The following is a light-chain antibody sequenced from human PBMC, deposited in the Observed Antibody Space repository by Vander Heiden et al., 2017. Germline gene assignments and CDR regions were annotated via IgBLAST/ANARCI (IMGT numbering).Light chain of an antibody. Sequence: QSVLPPPPPVSGAPGQRVTISCTGGSPNIGAGYEVPWDQQRAVTAPNLLIYGNSNGPSGVPDRFSGSKSGTSASLAITGLQAEDEADYYCQSYDSSLYVFGTGTKLTVL. V-gene: IGLV1-40*01. CDR1: SPNIGAGYE. CDR2: GNS. CDR3: QSYDSSLYV. J-gene: IGLJ1*01.